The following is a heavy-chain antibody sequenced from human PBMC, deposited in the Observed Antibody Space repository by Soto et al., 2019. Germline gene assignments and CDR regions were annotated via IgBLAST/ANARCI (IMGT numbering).Heavy chain of an antibody. V-gene: IGHV4-31*03. Sequence: TLSLTCTVSGGSISSGGYYWSWIRQHPGKGLEWIGYIYYSGSTYYNPSLKSRVTISVDTSKNQFSLKLSSVTAADTAVYYCARKIVRGYYYYGMDVWGQGTTVTVSS. CDR1: GGSISSGGYY. CDR2: IYYSGST. D-gene: IGHD6-6*01. J-gene: IGHJ6*02. CDR3: ARKIVRGYYYYGMDV.